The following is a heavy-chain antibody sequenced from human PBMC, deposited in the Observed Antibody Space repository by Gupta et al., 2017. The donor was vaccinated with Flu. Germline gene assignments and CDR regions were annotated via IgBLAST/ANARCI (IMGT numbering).Heavy chain of an antibody. D-gene: IGHD7-27*01. CDR1: GGSLSGYN. CDR3: GRDYWGSIDH. CDR2: NPSSGIT. V-gene: IGHV4-59*01. J-gene: IGHJ4*02. Sequence: QVPLPESGPGLVKPSEPLSLTCTVPGGSLSGYNWGWIRQPPGKGLEWIGYNPSSGITNLNPSLKSRLAILLDTSKNQFSLRLTSVTAADTAVYYCGRDYWGSIDHWGQGILVTVSS.